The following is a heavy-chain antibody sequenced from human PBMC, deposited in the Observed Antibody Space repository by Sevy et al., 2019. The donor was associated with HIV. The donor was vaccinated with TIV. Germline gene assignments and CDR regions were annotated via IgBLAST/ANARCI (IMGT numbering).Heavy chain of an antibody. Sequence: GGSLRLSCEASGFTFSSHDMNWVRQAPGKGLEWVSYISSNSGTIYYEDSVKGRFTISRDNAKNSLSLQMNSLGDEDTAVYYCARASSSGWYNAFDIWGQGTLVTVSS. D-gene: IGHD6-19*01. CDR3: ARASSSGWYNAFDI. CDR2: ISSNSGTI. V-gene: IGHV3-48*02. CDR1: GFTFSSHD. J-gene: IGHJ3*02.